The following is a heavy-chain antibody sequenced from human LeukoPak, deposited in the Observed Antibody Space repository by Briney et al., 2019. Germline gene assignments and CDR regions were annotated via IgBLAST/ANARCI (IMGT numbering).Heavy chain of an antibody. V-gene: IGHV4-59*08. CDR1: GFTFSSYA. D-gene: IGHD5-18*01. CDR3: ARLEVTAMVDY. J-gene: IGHJ4*02. Sequence: GSLRLSCAASGFTFSSYAMSWIRQPPGKGLEWIGYIYYSGSTNYNPSLKSRVTISVDTSKNQFSLKLSSVTAADTAVYYCARLEVTAMVDYWGQGTLVTVSS. CDR2: IYYSGST.